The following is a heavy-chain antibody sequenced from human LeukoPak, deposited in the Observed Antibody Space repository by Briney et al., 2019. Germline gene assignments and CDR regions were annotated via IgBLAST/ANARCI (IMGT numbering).Heavy chain of an antibody. CDR3: AREGRDGYNRVFDY. D-gene: IGHD5-24*01. CDR2: IWYDGSNK. CDR1: GFTFSSYG. Sequence: GGSLRLSCAASGFTFSSYGMNWVRQAPGKGLEWVAVIWYDGSNKYYADSVKGRFTISRDNSKNTLYLQMNSLRAEDTAVYYCAREGRDGYNRVFDYWGQGTLVTVSS. J-gene: IGHJ4*02. V-gene: IGHV3-33*01.